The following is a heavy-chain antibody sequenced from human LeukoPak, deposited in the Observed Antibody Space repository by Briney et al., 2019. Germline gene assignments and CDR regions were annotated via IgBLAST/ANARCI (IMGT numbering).Heavy chain of an antibody. CDR3: ARGTCSTTSCPQDY. V-gene: IGHV3-48*01. Sequence: GGSLRLSCAASGFTFSIYAMNWVRQAPGKGLEWVSYISSSSTIYYADSVKGRFTISRDNAKNSLYLQMNSLRAEDTAVYYCARGTCSTTSCPQDYWGQGTLVTVSS. J-gene: IGHJ4*02. CDR1: GFTFSIYA. D-gene: IGHD2-2*01. CDR2: ISSSSTI.